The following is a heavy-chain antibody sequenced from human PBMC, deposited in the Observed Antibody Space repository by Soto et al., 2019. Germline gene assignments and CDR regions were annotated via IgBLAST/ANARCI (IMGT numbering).Heavy chain of an antibody. V-gene: IGHV4-30-4*01. Sequence: SETLSLTCTVSGGSISSGDYYWSWIRQPPGKGLEWIGYIYYSGSTYYNPSLKSRVTISVDTSKNQFSLKLSSVTAADTAVYYCARDRPVGSSGYPHTSYYGMDVWGQGTTVTVSS. CDR3: ARDRPVGSSGYPHTSYYGMDV. CDR1: GGSISSGDYY. D-gene: IGHD3-22*01. CDR2: IYYSGST. J-gene: IGHJ6*02.